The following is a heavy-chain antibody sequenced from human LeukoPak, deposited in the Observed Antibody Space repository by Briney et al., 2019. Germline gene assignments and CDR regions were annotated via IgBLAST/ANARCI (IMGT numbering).Heavy chain of an antibody. CDR1: GYTFTSYA. J-gene: IGHJ5*02. CDR2: INAGNGNT. CDR3: ARVYCSGGSCFSHWFDP. Sequence: ASVKVSCTASGYTFTSYAMHWVRQAPGQRLEWMGWINAGNGNTKYSQKFQGRVTITRDTSASTAYMELSSLRSEDTAVYYCARVYCSGGSCFSHWFDPWGQGTLVTVSS. V-gene: IGHV1-3*01. D-gene: IGHD2-15*01.